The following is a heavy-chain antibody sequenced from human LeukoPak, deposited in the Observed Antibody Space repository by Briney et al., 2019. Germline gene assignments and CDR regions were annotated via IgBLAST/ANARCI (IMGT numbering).Heavy chain of an antibody. V-gene: IGHV1-18*03. Sequence: ASVKVSCKASGYTFSSFGISWVRQAPGQGLEWMGWIAVYNGNTNYAQKFQGRLTMTTDTATSTAYMELRSLRSGDMAVYYCARVPGYLPEDYWGQGTPVTVSS. D-gene: IGHD1-1*01. CDR1: GYTFSSFG. CDR2: IAVYNGNT. J-gene: IGHJ4*02. CDR3: ARVPGYLPEDY.